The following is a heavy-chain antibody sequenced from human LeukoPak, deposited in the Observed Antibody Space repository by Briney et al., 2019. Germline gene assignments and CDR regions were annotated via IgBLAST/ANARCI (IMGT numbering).Heavy chain of an antibody. CDR3: ARDRVAAAGRDWFDP. CDR2: ISSSSSYI. CDR1: GFTFSSYS. J-gene: IGHJ5*02. V-gene: IGHV3-21*01. Sequence: PGGSLRLSCAASGFTFSSYSMNWVRQAPGKGLEWVSSISSSSSYIYYADSVKGRFTISRDNAKNSLYLQMNSLRAEDTAVYYCARDRVAAAGRDWFDPWGQGTLVTVSS. D-gene: IGHD6-13*01.